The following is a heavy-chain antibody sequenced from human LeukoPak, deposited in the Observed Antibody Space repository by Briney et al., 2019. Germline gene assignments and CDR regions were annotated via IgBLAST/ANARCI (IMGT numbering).Heavy chain of an antibody. D-gene: IGHD1-26*01. Sequence: GGSLRLSCAASGFTFSSYAMNWVRQAPGKGLEWVSTISGSGGSTNYAVSVKGRFTISRDNSKNTLYLQMNSLRAEDTAVYYCAKDSGVSIVDLYGMDVWGKGTTVTVSS. CDR2: ISGSGGST. J-gene: IGHJ6*04. CDR3: AKDSGVSIVDLYGMDV. CDR1: GFTFSSYA. V-gene: IGHV3-23*01.